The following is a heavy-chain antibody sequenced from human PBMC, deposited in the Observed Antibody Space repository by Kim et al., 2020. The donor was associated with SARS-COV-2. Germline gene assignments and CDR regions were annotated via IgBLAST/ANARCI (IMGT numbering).Heavy chain of an antibody. Sequence: SETLSLTCAVYGGSFSGYYWSWIRQPPGKGLEWIGEINHSGSTNYNPSLKSRVTISVDTSKNQFSLKLSSVTAADTAVYYCARFTYYDFWSGPDGFIELDVWGQGTTVTVSS. D-gene: IGHD3-3*01. CDR2: INHSGST. CDR3: ARFTYYDFWSGPDGFIELDV. V-gene: IGHV4-34*01. CDR1: GGSFSGYY. J-gene: IGHJ6*02.